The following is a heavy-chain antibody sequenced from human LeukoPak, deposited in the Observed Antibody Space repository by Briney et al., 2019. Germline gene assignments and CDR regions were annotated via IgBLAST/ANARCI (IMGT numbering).Heavy chain of an antibody. D-gene: IGHD3-16*01. Sequence: GGSLRLSCVASGFTFSTYAMSWVRQAPGKGLEWVSAISGSGSSTYYPDSVKGRFTISRDNSKNTLYLQMNSLRAEDTAVYYCARHSNSGLITPSGYWGQGTLVTVSS. J-gene: IGHJ4*02. V-gene: IGHV3-23*01. CDR1: GFTFSTYA. CDR2: ISGSGSST. CDR3: ARHSNSGLITPSGY.